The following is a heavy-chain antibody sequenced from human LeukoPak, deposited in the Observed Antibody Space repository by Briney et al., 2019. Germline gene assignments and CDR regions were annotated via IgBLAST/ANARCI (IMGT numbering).Heavy chain of an antibody. CDR3: AREGFLEWLPLDY. J-gene: IGHJ4*02. D-gene: IGHD3-3*01. CDR2: ISGSGGST. V-gene: IGHV3-23*01. Sequence: PGGSLRLSCAASGFTFSSYAMSWVRQAPGKGLEWVSAISGSGGSTYYADSVKGRFTISRDNAKNSLYLQMNSLRAEDTAVYYCAREGFLEWLPLDYWGQGTLVTVSS. CDR1: GFTFSSYA.